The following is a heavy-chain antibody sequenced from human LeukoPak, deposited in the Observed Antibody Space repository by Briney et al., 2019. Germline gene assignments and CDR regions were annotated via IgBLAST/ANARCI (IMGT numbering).Heavy chain of an antibody. CDR2: IYYSGST. CDR3: ARRFLRSFDY. D-gene: IGHD3-3*01. J-gene: IGHJ4*02. Sequence: SETLSLTCTVSGGSISSGDYYWSWLRQPPGKGLEWIGYIYYSGSTYYNPSLKGRVTISVDTSKNQFSLKLSSVTAADTAVYYCARRFLRSFDYWGQGTLVTVSS. V-gene: IGHV4-30-4*01. CDR1: GGSISSGDYY.